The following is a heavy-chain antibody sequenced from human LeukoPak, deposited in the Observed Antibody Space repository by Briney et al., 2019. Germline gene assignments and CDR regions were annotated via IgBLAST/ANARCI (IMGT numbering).Heavy chain of an antibody. D-gene: IGHD6-6*01. CDR1: GGSISRGGYY. J-gene: IGHJ4*02. Sequence: SETLSLTCTVSGGSISRGGYYWSWNRQPPGKGLEWIGYIYHSGSTYYNPSLKSRVTISVDRSKNQFSLKLSSVTAADTAVYYCARVGSSYPYFDYWGQGTLVTVSS. CDR2: IYHSGST. V-gene: IGHV4-30-2*01. CDR3: ARVGSSYPYFDY.